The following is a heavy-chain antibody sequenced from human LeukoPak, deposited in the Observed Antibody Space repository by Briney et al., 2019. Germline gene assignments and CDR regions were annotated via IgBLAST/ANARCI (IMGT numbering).Heavy chain of an antibody. J-gene: IGHJ6*04. CDR2: ISSSGSII. D-gene: IGHD3-10*02. Sequence: GSLRLSCAASGFTFSSYEMNWVRQAPGKGLEWVSYISSSGSIIYYADSVKGRLTISRDNAKNSLYLQMNSLRAEDTAVYYCAELGITMIGGVWGKGTTVTISS. CDR1: GFTFSSYE. V-gene: IGHV3-48*03. CDR3: AELGITMIGGV.